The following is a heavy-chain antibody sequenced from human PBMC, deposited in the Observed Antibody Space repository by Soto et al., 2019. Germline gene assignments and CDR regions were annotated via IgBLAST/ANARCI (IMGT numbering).Heavy chain of an antibody. J-gene: IGHJ6*02. CDR2: ISAYNGNT. V-gene: IGHV1-18*01. CDR1: GYTFTSYG. Sequence: ASVKVSCKASGYTFTSYGISWVRQAPGQGLEWMGWISAYNGNTNYAQKLQGRVTMATDTSTSTAYMELRSLRSDDTAVYYCARAHFWSGYWLAGMDVWGQGTTVTVSS. D-gene: IGHD3-3*02. CDR3: ARAHFWSGYWLAGMDV.